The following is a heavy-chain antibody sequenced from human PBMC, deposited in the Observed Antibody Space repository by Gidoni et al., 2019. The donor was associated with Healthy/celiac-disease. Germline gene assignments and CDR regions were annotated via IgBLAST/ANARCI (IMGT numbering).Heavy chain of an antibody. D-gene: IGHD3-3*01. V-gene: IGHV3-23*01. CDR2: ISGSGGST. Sequence: EVQLLESGGGLVQPGGSLRLYCAASGFTFSSYAMSWVRQAPGKGLEWVSAISGSGGSTYYADSVKGRFTISRDNSKNTLYLQMNSLRAEDTAVYYCAKDAPYYDFWSVVAGLDYWGQGTLVTVSS. CDR3: AKDAPYYDFWSVVAGLDY. J-gene: IGHJ4*02. CDR1: GFTFSSYA.